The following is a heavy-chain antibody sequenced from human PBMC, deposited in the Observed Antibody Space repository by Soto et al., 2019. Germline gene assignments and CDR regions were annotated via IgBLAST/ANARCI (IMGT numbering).Heavy chain of an antibody. CDR1: GFTFSSYA. J-gene: IGHJ4*02. V-gene: IGHV3-23*01. Sequence: GGSLGLSCAASGFTFSSYAMSWVRQAPGKGLEWVSAISGSGGSTYYADSVKGRFTISRDNSKNTLYLQMNSLRAEDTAVYYCAKDPRYQLSLYFDYWGQGTLVTVSS. CDR3: AKDPRYQLSLYFDY. D-gene: IGHD2-2*01. CDR2: ISGSGGST.